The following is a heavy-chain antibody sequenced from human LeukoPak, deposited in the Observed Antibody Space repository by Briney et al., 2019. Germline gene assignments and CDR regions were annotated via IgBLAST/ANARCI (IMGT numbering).Heavy chain of an antibody. J-gene: IGHJ6*03. CDR2: ISAYNGNT. D-gene: IGHD6-13*01. CDR3: ARVVGLTGYSSSWYSGYYYYMDV. V-gene: IGHV1-18*01. CDR1: GYTFTSYG. Sequence: ASVKVSCKASGYTFTSYGISWVRQAPGQGLEWMGWISAYNGNTNYAQKLQGRVTMTTDTSTSTAYMELRSLRSEDTAVYYCARVVGLTGYSSSWYSGYYYYMDVWGKGTTVTVSS.